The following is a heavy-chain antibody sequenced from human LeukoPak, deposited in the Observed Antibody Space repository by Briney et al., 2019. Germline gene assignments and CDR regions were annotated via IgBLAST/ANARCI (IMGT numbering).Heavy chain of an antibody. Sequence: SETLSLTCTVSGYSISTSYYWGWIRQPPGKGLEWIGNIHYSGSANYNPSLKSRVIISVDTSKNQFSLKLSSVTAADTAVYYCARERIAVAGTNYYYYYMDVWGKGTTVTISS. CDR1: GYSISTSYY. CDR3: ARERIAVAGTNYYYYYMDV. CDR2: IHYSGSA. J-gene: IGHJ6*03. D-gene: IGHD6-19*01. V-gene: IGHV4-38-2*02.